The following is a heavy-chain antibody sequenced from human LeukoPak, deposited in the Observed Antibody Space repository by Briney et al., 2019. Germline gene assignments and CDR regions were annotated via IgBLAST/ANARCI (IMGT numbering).Heavy chain of an antibody. J-gene: IGHJ1*01. Sequence: GASVKVSCKASGYTFTSYDINWVRQATGQGLEWMGWMNPNSGNTGYAQKFQGRVTMTRNTSISTAYMELSSLRSEDTAVYHCARASTIFGRAEYFQHWGQGTLVTVSS. D-gene: IGHD3-3*01. V-gene: IGHV1-8*01. CDR3: ARASTIFGRAEYFQH. CDR1: GYTFTSYD. CDR2: MNPNSGNT.